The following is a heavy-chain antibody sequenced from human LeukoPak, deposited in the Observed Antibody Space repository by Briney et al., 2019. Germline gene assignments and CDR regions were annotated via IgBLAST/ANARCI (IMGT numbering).Heavy chain of an antibody. CDR3: ARRGGWSSFDAFDI. V-gene: IGHV4-59*08. CDR2: IYYSGST. J-gene: IGHJ3*02. Sequence: PSETLSLTCTVSGGSISSYYWSWIRQPPGKGLEWIGYIYYSGSTNYNPSLKSRVTISVDTSKNQFSLKLSSVTAADTAVYYCARRGGWSSFDAFDIWGQGTMLTVSS. CDR1: GGSISSYY. D-gene: IGHD6-19*01.